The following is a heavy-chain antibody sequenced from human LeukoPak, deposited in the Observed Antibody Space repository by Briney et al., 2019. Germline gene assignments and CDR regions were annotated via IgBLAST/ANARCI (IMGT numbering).Heavy chain of an antibody. CDR3: ARGHQVGATSWFDP. CDR2: MNPNSGNT. V-gene: IGHV1-8*01. CDR1: GYTFTSYD. D-gene: IGHD1-26*01. J-gene: IGHJ5*02. Sequence: ASVKVSCKASGYTFTSYDINWVRQATGQGLEWMGWMNPNSGNTGYAQKFQGRVTMTRNTSISTAYMELSSLRSEDTAVYYCARGHQVGATSWFDPWGQGTPVTVSS.